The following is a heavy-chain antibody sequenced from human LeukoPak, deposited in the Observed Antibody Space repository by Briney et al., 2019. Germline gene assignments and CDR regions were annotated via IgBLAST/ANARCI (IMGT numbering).Heavy chain of an antibody. CDR3: AKDGELFGYFDY. D-gene: IGHD3-10*01. CDR2: ISGSGGST. Sequence: PGGSLSLSCAASGFTFSSYAMSWVRQAPGKGLEWVSAISGSGGSTYYADSVKGRFTISRDNSKNTLYLQMNSLRAEDTAVYYCAKDGELFGYFDYWGQGTLVTVSS. J-gene: IGHJ4*02. V-gene: IGHV3-23*01. CDR1: GFTFSSYA.